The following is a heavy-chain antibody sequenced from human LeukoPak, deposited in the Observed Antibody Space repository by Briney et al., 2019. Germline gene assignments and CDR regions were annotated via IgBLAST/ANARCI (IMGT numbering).Heavy chain of an antibody. CDR3: ARGGRIGDYGDDDYYFDY. V-gene: IGHV1-69*05. J-gene: IGHJ4*02. CDR1: GGTFSSYA. Sequence: SVKVSCKASGGTFSSYAISWVRQAPGQGLDWMGGIIPIFVTANYAQKFQGRVTITTDESTRTAYMELSSLRSEDTAVYYCARGGRIGDYGDDDYYFDYWGQGTLVTVSS. D-gene: IGHD4-17*01. CDR2: IIPIFVTA.